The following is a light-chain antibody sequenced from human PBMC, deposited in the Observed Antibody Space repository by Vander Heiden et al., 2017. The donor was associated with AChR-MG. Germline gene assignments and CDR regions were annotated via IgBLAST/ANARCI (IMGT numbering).Light chain of an antibody. CDR3: QQYYTTPIT. CDR1: QSVLYSSNNKNY. CDR2: WAS. Sequence: DIVMTQSPDPLAVSLGERATINCKSSQSVLYSSNNKNYLAWYQQKPGQPPKLLIYWASTRESGVPDRFSGSGSGTDFTLTISSLQAEDVAVYYCQQYYTTPITFGPGTRLEIK. V-gene: IGKV4-1*01. J-gene: IGKJ5*01.